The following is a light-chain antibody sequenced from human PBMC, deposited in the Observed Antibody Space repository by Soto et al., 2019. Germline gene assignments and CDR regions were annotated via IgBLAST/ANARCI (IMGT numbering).Light chain of an antibody. CDR1: SSDVGGYNY. V-gene: IGLV2-14*01. CDR3: SITLYV. J-gene: IGLJ1*01. Sequence: QSALTQPASVSGSPGQSITISCTGTSSDVGGYNYVSWYQQHPGKAPKLMIYDVSNRPSGVSNRFSGSKSGNTASLTISGLQAEDEADYTSSITLYVFGTGTKVTVL. CDR2: DVS.